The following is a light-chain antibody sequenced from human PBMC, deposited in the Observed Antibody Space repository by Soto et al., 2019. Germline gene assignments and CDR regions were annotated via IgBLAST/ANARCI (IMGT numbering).Light chain of an antibody. CDR1: TGPVTSGHY. CDR3: FLSYSGAVV. CDR2: DTS. J-gene: IGLJ2*01. Sequence: QAVVTQEPSLTVSPGGTITLTCGCSTGPVTSGHYPYRFQQKPGQAPRTLIYDTSNKHSWAPARFSGSLLGGKAALTLSGAQPEDEADYYCFLSYSGAVVFGGGTKLTVL. V-gene: IGLV7-46*01.